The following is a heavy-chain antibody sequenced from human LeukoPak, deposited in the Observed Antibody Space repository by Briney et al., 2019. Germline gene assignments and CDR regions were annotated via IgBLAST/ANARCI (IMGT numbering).Heavy chain of an antibody. CDR3: AIYITAGGTFDY. V-gene: IGHV4-59*08. D-gene: IGHD6-13*01. CDR2: IYYSGST. CDR1: GGSISFYY. Sequence: SGTLSLTCTVSGGSISFYYWSWIRQPPGKGLEWIGYIYYSGSTNYNPSLKSRVTISVDTSKNQFSLKLSSVTAADTAVYYCAIYITAGGTFDYWGQGTLVTVSS. J-gene: IGHJ4*02.